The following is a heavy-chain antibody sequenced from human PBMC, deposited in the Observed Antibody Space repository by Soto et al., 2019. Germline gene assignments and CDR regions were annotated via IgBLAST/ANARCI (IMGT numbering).Heavy chain of an antibody. D-gene: IGHD1-1*01. CDR3: AREPATAKPEGVDF. V-gene: IGHV1-2*02. CDR1: GYTFSDYY. CDR2: INPNSGGT. Sequence: SVKVSCKXSGYTFSDYYIHWVRQAPGQGLEWMGWINPNSGGTKYAPKFQGGVTMTRDTSITTAYMELSRLRSGDTAVYYCAREPATAKPEGVDFWGQGTLVTVS. J-gene: IGHJ4*02.